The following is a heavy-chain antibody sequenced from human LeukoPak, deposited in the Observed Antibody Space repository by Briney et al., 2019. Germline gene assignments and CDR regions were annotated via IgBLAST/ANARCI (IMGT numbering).Heavy chain of an antibody. CDR1: GGSISSYY. J-gene: IGHJ3*02. Sequence: KPSETLSLTCTVSGGSISSYYWSWIRQPPGKGLEWIGYIYYSGSTNYNPSLKSRVTISVDTSKNQFSLKLSFVTAADTAVYYCARGHDYGDYGPDALDIWGQGTMVTVSS. CDR3: ARGHDYGDYGPDALDI. D-gene: IGHD4-17*01. CDR2: IYYSGST. V-gene: IGHV4-59*01.